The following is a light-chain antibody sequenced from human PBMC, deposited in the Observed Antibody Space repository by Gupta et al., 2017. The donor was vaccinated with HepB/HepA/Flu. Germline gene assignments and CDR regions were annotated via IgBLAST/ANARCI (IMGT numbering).Light chain of an antibody. V-gene: IGKV3-11*01. CDR2: DVS. J-gene: IGKJ4*01. CDR3: QQRSIWPRTT. Sequence: EIVLTQSPATLSLSPGERASLSCRASQSVSSYLAWYQQKPGQAPRLLIYDVSNRATGIPARFSGSGSGTDFTLTISSLEPEDFAVYYCQQRSIWPRTTFGGGTKVEIK. CDR1: QSVSSY.